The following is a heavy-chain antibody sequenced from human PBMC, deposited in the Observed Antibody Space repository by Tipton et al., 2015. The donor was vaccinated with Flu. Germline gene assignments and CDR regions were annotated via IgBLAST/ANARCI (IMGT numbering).Heavy chain of an antibody. V-gene: IGHV1-69*01. CDR3: ASRTSYFETSAYYGPFDL. Sequence: QLVQSGAEVKPPGSSVRVSCKASGGTFSSYAVSWVRQAPGQGPVWMGGLISILGTPNYARQFHGRLTISTDESTGTPYMELTSLTSADTAMYYCASRTSYFETSAYYGPFDLWGQGTLVTVSS. J-gene: IGHJ4*02. CDR2: LISILGTP. CDR1: GGTFSSYA. D-gene: IGHD3-22*01.